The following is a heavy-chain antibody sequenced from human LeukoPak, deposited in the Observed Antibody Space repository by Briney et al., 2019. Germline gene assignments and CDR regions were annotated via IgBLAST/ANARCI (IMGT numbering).Heavy chain of an antibody. D-gene: IGHD2-15*01. CDR2: ISDSGGST. V-gene: IGHV3-23*01. Sequence: GGSLRLSCAASGFTFSSYAMSWVRQAPGKGLEWVSAISDSGGSTYYADSVKGRFTISRDNSKNTLYLQMNSLRAEDTAVYYCAKVSRWLDAFDIWGQGTMVTVSS. CDR3: AKVSRWLDAFDI. CDR1: GFTFSSYA. J-gene: IGHJ3*02.